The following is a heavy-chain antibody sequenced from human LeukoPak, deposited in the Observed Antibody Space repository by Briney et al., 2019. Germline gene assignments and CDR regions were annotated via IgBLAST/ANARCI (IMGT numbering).Heavy chain of an antibody. V-gene: IGHV1-18*04. CDR2: ISAYNGNT. CDR3: ARDSHCSSTSCPPRVYYYYYMDV. J-gene: IGHJ6*03. Sequence: GASVTVSCKASGYTFTGYYMHWVRQAPGQGLEWMGWISAYNGNTNYAQKLQGRVTMTTDTSTSTAYMELRSLRSDDTAVYYCARDSHCSSTSCPPRVYYYYYMDVWGKGTTVTVSS. D-gene: IGHD2-2*01. CDR1: GYTFTGYY.